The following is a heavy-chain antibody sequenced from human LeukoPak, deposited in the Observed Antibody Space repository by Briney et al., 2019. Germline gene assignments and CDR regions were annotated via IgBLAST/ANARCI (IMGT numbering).Heavy chain of an antibody. CDR3: ARDISGSYPGPFVY. Sequence: PSETLSLTCTVSGGSISTYYWNWIRQPPGKGLEWIGYIYSSGITNYNPSLKSRVTISVNTSKNQFSLILSSVTAADTAVYYCARDISGSYPGPFVYWGQGTLVTVSS. J-gene: IGHJ4*02. CDR1: GGSISTYY. V-gene: IGHV4-59*01. D-gene: IGHD1-26*01. CDR2: IYSSGIT.